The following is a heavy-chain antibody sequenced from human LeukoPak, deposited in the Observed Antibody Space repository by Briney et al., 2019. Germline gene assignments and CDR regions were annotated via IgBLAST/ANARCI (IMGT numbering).Heavy chain of an antibody. V-gene: IGHV3-7*01. CDR1: GFTFSGAW. CDR3: ARDPYSGGYGDYYYYYMDL. Sequence: GGSLRLSCTASGFTFSGAWMTWVRQAPGKGLEWVANIREDGTEKNYVDSVKGRFTISRDNAKNSLYLQMNSLRAEDTAVYYCARDPYSGGYGDYYYYYMDLWGQGTTVTISS. D-gene: IGHD1-26*01. CDR2: IREDGTEK. J-gene: IGHJ6*03.